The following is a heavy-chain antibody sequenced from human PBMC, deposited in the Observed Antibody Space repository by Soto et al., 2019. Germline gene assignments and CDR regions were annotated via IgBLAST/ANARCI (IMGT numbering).Heavy chain of an antibody. D-gene: IGHD3-22*01. Sequence: PGESLKISCKGSGYMFSSYWIGWVRQMPRKGLEWMGVIYPDDSDTRYGPSFQGQVTISADKSMNTAYLQWRSLKASDTAMYYCAIHLKYDGSGYYFRHFDYWGQGTLVTVSS. V-gene: IGHV5-51*01. CDR1: GYMFSSYW. CDR2: IYPDDSDT. J-gene: IGHJ4*02. CDR3: AIHLKYDGSGYYFRHFDY.